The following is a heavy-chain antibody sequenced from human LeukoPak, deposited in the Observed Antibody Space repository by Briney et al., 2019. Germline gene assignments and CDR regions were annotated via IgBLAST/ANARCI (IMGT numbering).Heavy chain of an antibody. CDR1: GFTFSSYW. J-gene: IGHJ5*02. CDR2: INVDGSEK. Sequence: PGGSLRLSCAASGFTFSSYWMSWVRQAPGKGLEWVANINVDGSEKYCVDSVKGRFTISRDNAKNSLYLEMNGLRAEDTAVYYCARGYCSSTSCSPNWFDPWGQGTLVTVSS. D-gene: IGHD2-2*01. CDR3: ARGYCSSTSCSPNWFDP. V-gene: IGHV3-7*04.